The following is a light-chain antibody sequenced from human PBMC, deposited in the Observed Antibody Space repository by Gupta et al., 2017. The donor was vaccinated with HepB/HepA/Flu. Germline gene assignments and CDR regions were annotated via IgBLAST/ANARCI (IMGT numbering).Light chain of an antibody. Sequence: QSLLTQPPSPSGPPGQTATISCYGGSSNIADNSVYWYQQLPGTAPRLIVYRTNQRPSGVPDRFSASKSGTSASLVISGLRSEDEADYLCATWDDSPRAWVFGGGTKLTVL. J-gene: IGLJ3*02. CDR3: ATWDDSPRAWV. CDR1: SSNIADNS. CDR2: RTN. V-gene: IGLV1-47*01.